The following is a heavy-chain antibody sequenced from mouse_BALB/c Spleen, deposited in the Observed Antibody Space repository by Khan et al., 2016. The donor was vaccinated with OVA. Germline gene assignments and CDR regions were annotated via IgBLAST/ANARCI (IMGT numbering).Heavy chain of an antibody. Sequence: VQLKQSGHGLVKPSQSLSLTCTVTGYSITSGYGWNWIRQFPGNKLEWMGYISYSGSTNYNPSLKSRISITRDTSKNQFFLQLNSMTTEDTATYYCARTARIKYWGQGTTLTVSS. D-gene: IGHD1-2*01. J-gene: IGHJ2*01. CDR1: GYSITSGYG. CDR3: ARTARIKY. CDR2: ISYSGST. V-gene: IGHV3-2*02.